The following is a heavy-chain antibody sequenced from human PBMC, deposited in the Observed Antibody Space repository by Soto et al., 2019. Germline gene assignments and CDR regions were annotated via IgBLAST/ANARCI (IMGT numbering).Heavy chain of an antibody. J-gene: IGHJ4*02. CDR3: ARDEEYSSGWTPFDY. Sequence: QVQLVQSGAEVKKPGASVKVSCKASGYTFTSYAMHWVRQAPGQRLEWMGWINAGNGNTKYSQKFQGRVTITRDTSASTAYMELSSLRSEDTAVYYCARDEEYSSGWTPFDYWGQGTLVTVSS. D-gene: IGHD6-19*01. CDR1: GYTFTSYA. CDR2: INAGNGNT. V-gene: IGHV1-3*01.